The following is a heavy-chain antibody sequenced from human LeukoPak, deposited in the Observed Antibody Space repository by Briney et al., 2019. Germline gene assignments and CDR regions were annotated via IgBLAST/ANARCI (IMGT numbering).Heavy chain of an antibody. V-gene: IGHV3-30*18. Sequence: PGGSLRLSCAASGFTFSSYGMHWVRQAPGKGLEWVAVISYDGSNKYYADSVKGRFTISRDNAKNSLYLQMNSLRAEDTALYYCAKDMKGTLGFFDYWGQGTLVTVSS. CDR2: ISYDGSNK. D-gene: IGHD1-1*01. CDR3: AKDMKGTLGFFDY. CDR1: GFTFSSYG. J-gene: IGHJ4*02.